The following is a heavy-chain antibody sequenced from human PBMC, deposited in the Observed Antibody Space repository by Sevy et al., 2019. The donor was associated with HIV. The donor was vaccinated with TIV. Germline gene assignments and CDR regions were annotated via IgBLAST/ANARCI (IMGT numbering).Heavy chain of an antibody. J-gene: IGHJ4*02. CDR2: IYSGGST. CDR1: GFTVSSNY. Sequence: GGSLRLSCAASGFTVSSNYMSWVRQAPGKGLEWVSVIYSGGSTYYADSVKGRFTISRDNSKNTLYLQMNSLRAEDTDVYYCARGLGSDFWSGYFVLFYWGQGTLVTVSS. CDR3: ARGLGSDFWSGYFVLFY. D-gene: IGHD3-3*01. V-gene: IGHV3-66*01.